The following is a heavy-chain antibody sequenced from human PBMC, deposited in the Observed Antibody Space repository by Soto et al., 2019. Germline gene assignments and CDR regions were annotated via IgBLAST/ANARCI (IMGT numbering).Heavy chain of an antibody. Sequence: GESLKISCKGSGYSFTSYWISWVRQMPGKGLEWMGRIDPSDSYTNYSPSFQGHVTISADKSISTAYLQWSSLKASDTAMYYCAGTDDYVWGSYRNGMDVWDQGTTVTVSS. D-gene: IGHD3-16*01. CDR1: GYSFTSYW. V-gene: IGHV5-10-1*01. CDR2: IDPSDSYT. CDR3: AGTDDYVWGSYRNGMDV. J-gene: IGHJ6*02.